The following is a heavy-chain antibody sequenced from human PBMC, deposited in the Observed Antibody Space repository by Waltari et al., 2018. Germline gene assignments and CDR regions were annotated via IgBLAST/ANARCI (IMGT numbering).Heavy chain of an antibody. CDR3: ARTRITMIRGGSDYFDY. Sequence: QVTLRESGPALVKPTQTLTLTCPFSGFALSTRGLCVSWIRRPPGKALEWLARIDWYDDKYYSTSLKTRLTISKDTSKNQVVLTMTNVDPVDTATYYCARTRITMIRGGSDYFDYWGQGTLVTVSS. D-gene: IGHD3-10*01. V-gene: IGHV2-70*15. CDR1: GFALSTRGLC. J-gene: IGHJ4*02. CDR2: IDWYDDK.